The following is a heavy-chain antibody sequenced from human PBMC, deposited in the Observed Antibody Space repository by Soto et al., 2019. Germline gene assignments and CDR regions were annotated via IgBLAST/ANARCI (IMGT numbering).Heavy chain of an antibody. J-gene: IGHJ3*02. CDR2: INHSGST. V-gene: IGHV4-34*01. Sequence: QVQLQQWGAGLLKPSETLSLTCAVYGGSFSGYYWSWIRQPPGKGLEWIGEINHSGSTNYNPSLKSRVTISVDTSKNQCSLKLSSVTAADTAVYYCARIRIAARRMGAFDIWGQGTMVTVSS. CDR3: ARIRIAARRMGAFDI. D-gene: IGHD6-13*01. CDR1: GGSFSGYY.